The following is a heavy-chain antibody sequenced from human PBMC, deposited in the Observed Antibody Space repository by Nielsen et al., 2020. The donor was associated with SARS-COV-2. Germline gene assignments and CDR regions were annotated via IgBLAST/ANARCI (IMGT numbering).Heavy chain of an antibody. CDR2: ISYDGSNK. J-gene: IGHJ3*02. D-gene: IGHD6-13*01. V-gene: IGHV3-30-3*01. CDR1: GFTFSSYA. Sequence: GESLKISCAASGFTFSSYAMHWVRQAPGKGLEWVALISYDGSNKYYADSVKGRFTISRDNAKNSLYLQMNSLRAEDTAVYYCARDIRAFSSSSNNDAFDIWGQGTMVTVSS. CDR3: ARDIRAFSSSSNNDAFDI.